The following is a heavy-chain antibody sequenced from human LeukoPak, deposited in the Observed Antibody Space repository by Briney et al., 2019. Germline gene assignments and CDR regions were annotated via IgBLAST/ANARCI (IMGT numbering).Heavy chain of an antibody. CDR3: ASHRPGYCGGDCYHDAFDI. V-gene: IGHV5-51*01. CDR1: GYSFTSYW. J-gene: IGHJ3*02. D-gene: IGHD2-21*01. Sequence: GESLKISCKGSGYSFTSYWIGWVRQMPGKGLEWMGIIYPGDSDTRYSPSFQGQVTISADKSISTAYLQWSSLKASDTAMYYCASHRPGYCGGDCYHDAFDIWGQGTMVTVSS. CDR2: IYPGDSDT.